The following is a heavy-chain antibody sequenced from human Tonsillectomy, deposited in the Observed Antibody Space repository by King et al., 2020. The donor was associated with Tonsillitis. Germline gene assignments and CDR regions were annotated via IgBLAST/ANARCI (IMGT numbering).Heavy chain of an antibody. CDR1: GYTFTSYD. CDR2: MNPNSGNT. J-gene: IGHJ4*02. D-gene: IGHD6-19*01. V-gene: IGHV1-8*01. Sequence: VQLVQSGAEVKKPGASVKVSCKASGYTFTSYDINWVRQATGQGLEWMGWMNPNSGNTGYAQKFQGRVTMTRNTSISTAYIELSSLRSEDTAVYYCARGPYSSGWSVVDYWGQGTLVTVSS. CDR3: ARGPYSSGWSVVDY.